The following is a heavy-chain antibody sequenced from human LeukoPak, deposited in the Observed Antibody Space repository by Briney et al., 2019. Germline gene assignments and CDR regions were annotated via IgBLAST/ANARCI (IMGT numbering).Heavy chain of an antibody. CDR2: ISYDGSNK. D-gene: IGHD3-22*01. V-gene: IGHV3-30*04. J-gene: IGHJ4*02. CDR3: RGAYYDSSGYYYFDY. CDR1: GFTFSSYA. Sequence: GRSLRLSCAASGFTFSSYAMHWVRQAPGKGLEWVAVISYDGSNKYYADSVKGRFTISRDNSKNTLYLQMNSLRAEDTAVYYCRGAYYDSSGYYYFDYWGQGTLVTVSS.